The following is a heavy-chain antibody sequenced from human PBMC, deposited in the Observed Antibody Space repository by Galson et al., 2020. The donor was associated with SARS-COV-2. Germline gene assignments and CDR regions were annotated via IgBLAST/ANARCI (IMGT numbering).Heavy chain of an antibody. V-gene: IGHV3-21*01. CDR1: GFTFSSYS. CDR2: ISSSSSYI. CDR3: ARDSTPIADCSSTSCYTWNWFDP. D-gene: IGHD2-2*02. J-gene: IGHJ5*02. Sequence: GESLKISCAASGFTFSSYSMNWVRQAPGKGLEWVSSISSSSSYIYYADSVKGRFTISRDNAKNSLYLQMNSLRAEDTAVYYCARDSTPIADCSSTSCYTWNWFDPWGQGTLVTVSS.